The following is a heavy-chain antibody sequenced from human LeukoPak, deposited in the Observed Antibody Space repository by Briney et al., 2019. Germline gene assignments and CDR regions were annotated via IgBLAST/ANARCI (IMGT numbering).Heavy chain of an antibody. CDR3: ARDRGLWFGESPLFD. Sequence: SETLSLTCAVYGGSFSGYYWSWIRQPPGKGLGWLGEINHSESTNYNPSPKSRVTISVDTSKNQISLKLSSVTGADTAVYYCARDRGLWFGESPLFDWGQGTLVTVSS. CDR2: INHSEST. D-gene: IGHD3-10*01. CDR1: GGSFSGYY. V-gene: IGHV4-34*01. J-gene: IGHJ4*02.